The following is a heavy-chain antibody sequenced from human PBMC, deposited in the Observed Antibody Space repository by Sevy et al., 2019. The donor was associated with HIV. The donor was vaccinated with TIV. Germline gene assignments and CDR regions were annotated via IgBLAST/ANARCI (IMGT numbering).Heavy chain of an antibody. CDR3: ARTTSFYYMDV. CDR1: GFTFSGYE. D-gene: IGHD6-6*01. V-gene: IGHV3-48*03. J-gene: IGHJ6*03. CDR2: ISRSGSTI. Sequence: GGSLRLSCAASGFTFSGYEMNWVRQAPGKGLEWVSYISRSGSTIFYADSVKGRFTISRDNAKNSLYLQMNSLRAEDTAVYYCARTTSFYYMDVWDKGTTVTVSS.